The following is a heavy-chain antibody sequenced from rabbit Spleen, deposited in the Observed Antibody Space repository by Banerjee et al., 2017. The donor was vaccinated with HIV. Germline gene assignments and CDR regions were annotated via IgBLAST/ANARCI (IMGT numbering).Heavy chain of an antibody. D-gene: IGHD8-1*01. J-gene: IGHJ6*01. CDR1: GFSFNSGYD. CDR3: ARDTGTSFSTYGMDL. CDR2: AYAGSSGTT. V-gene: IGHV1S40*01. Sequence: QSLEESGGGLVKPEGSLTLTCKASGFSFNSGYDMCWVRQAPGKGLEWVACAYAGSSGTTYSATWANGRFTISKTSSTTVTLQMTSLTAADTATYFCARDTGTSFSTYGMDLWGQGTLVTVS.